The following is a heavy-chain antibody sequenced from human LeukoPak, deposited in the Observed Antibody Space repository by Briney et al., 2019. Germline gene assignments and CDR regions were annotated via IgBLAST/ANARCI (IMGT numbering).Heavy chain of an antibody. CDR1: GFTFSSYE. J-gene: IGHJ4*02. CDR2: ISSSGSTI. CDR3: ARDDPLEGVIMGY. V-gene: IGHV3-48*03. D-gene: IGHD3-22*01. Sequence: GGSLRLSCAASGFTFSSYEMNWVRQAPGKGLEWVSYISSSGSTIYYADSVKGRFTISRDNAKNSLYLQMNSLRAEDTAVYYCARDDPLEGVIMGYWGQGTLVTVSS.